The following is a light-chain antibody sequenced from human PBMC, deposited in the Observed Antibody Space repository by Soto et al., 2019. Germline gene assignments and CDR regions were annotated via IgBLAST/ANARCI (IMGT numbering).Light chain of an antibody. Sequence: DIQMTQSPSSLSAFVGDRVTITCRASLTISSYLNWYQQKSGKAPKLLISAASSLESGVPPRFSGSGSGTDFTLTITSLQPEDFATYYCQQSPSITWPFGQGTKVHIX. CDR3: QQSPSITWP. V-gene: IGKV1-39*01. CDR1: LTISSY. J-gene: IGKJ1*01. CDR2: AAS.